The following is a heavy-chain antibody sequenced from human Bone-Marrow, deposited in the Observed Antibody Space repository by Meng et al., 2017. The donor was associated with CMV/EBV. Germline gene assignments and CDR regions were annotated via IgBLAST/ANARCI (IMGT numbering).Heavy chain of an antibody. J-gene: IGHJ6*02. V-gene: IGHV4-59*01. CDR2: IYYSGST. CDR3: ARVQPHLPYYYGMDV. Sequence: GSLRLSCTVSGGSISGYYWSWIRQPPGKGLEWIGYIYYSGSTNYNPSLKSRVTISVDTSKNQFSLKLSSVTAADTAVYYCARVQPHLPYYYGMDVWGQGTTVTVSS. CDR1: GGSISGYY. D-gene: IGHD5-18*01.